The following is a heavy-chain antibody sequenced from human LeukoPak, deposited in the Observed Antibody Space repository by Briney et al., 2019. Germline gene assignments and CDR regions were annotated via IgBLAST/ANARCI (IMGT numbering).Heavy chain of an antibody. CDR2: IIPIFGTA. CDR1: GGTFSSYA. Sequence: GASVTVSCKASGGTFSSYAIGWVRQAPGQGLEWMGGIIPIFGTANYAQKFQGRVTITADESTSTAYMELSSLRSEDTAVYYCARAIAAANYYYMDVWGKGTTVTVSS. V-gene: IGHV1-69*13. J-gene: IGHJ6*03. CDR3: ARAIAAANYYYMDV. D-gene: IGHD6-13*01.